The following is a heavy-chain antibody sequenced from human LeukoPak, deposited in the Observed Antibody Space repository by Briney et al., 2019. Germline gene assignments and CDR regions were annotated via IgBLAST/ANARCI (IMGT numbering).Heavy chain of an antibody. CDR2: ISSSSSYI. CDR1: GFTFSSYS. V-gene: IGHV3-21*01. D-gene: IGHD3-10*01. Sequence: GGSLRLSCAASGFTFSSYSMNWVRQAPGKGLEWVSSISSSSSYIYYADSVKGRFTISRDNAKNSLYLQMNSLRAEDTAVYYCARDDYYGSGTPVSPIYYMDVWGKGTTVTVSS. CDR3: ARDDYYGSGTPVSPIYYMDV. J-gene: IGHJ6*03.